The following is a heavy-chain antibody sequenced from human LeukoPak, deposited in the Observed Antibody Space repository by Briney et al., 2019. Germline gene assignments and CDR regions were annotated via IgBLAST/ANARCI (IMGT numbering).Heavy chain of an antibody. CDR3: ARSHYDFWSGSRNYFDY. CDR2: IYTSGST. J-gene: IGHJ4*02. CDR1: GGSISSYY. V-gene: IGHV4-4*07. Sequence: KASETLSLTCTVSGGSISSYYWSWIRQPAGKGLEWIGRIYTSGSTNYNPSLKGRVTMSVDTSKNQFSLKLSSVTAADTAVYYCARSHYDFWSGSRNYFDYWGQGTLVTVSS. D-gene: IGHD3-3*01.